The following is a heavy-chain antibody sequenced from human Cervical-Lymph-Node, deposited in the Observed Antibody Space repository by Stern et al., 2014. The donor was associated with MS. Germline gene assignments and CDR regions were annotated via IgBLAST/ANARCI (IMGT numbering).Heavy chain of an antibody. V-gene: IGHV4-30-4*01. D-gene: IGHD2-15*01. CDR2: IYYSGDT. CDR1: GDSISSGENF. CDR3: ARDHLHCSGGACPLDS. J-gene: IGHJ4*02. Sequence: QVQLQESGPGLVKPSQTLSLTCTVSGDSISSGENFWSWVRQPPGKGLEWIGYIYYSGDTYYNPSLESRVTISVDTSKNQFSLNLTAVTAADTAVYYCARDHLHCSGGACPLDSWGQGSLVTVSS.